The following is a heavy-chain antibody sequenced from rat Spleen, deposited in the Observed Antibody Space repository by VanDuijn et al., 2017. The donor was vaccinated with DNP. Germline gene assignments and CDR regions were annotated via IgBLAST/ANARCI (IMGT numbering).Heavy chain of an antibody. CDR3: TTFEGTNA. Sequence: EVQLVESGGGFVQPGRSMKLSCAASGFTFSHSDMAWVRQSPTEGLEWVASISSSGGTIFYRDSVKGRFTGSRDNAKNTLYLQMDSLRSEDTATYYCTTFEGTNAWGQGTSVTVSS. CDR1: GFTFSHSD. CDR2: ISSSGGTI. V-gene: IGHV5-25*01. D-gene: IGHD1-11*01. J-gene: IGHJ4*01.